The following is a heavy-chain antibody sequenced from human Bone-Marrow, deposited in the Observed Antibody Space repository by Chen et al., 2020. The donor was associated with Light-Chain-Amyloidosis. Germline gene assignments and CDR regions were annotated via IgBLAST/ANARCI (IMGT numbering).Heavy chain of an antibody. CDR3: ARAGDGSYYYMDV. D-gene: IGHD7-27*01. Sequence: QLQLQESGPGLVKPSETLSLTCTVSGGSISSSSYYWGWIRQPPGKGLEWIGSIYYSGSTYYNPSLKSRVTISVDTSKNQFSLKLSSVTAADTAVYYCARAGDGSYYYMDVWGKGTTVTVSS. CDR2: IYYSGST. V-gene: IGHV4-39*01. CDR1: GGSISSSSYY. J-gene: IGHJ6*03.